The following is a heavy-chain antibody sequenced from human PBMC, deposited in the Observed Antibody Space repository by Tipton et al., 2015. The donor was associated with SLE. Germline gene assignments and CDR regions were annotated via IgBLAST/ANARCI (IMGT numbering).Heavy chain of an antibody. CDR1: GGSISSGSYF. Sequence: LRLSCTLSGGSISSGSYFWTWIRQPAGKGLEWLGRIHTSGGTSYNPSLKGRVTISVDTSKNQFSLKLNSVTAADTAVYYCATMVNYYDSRPDNWFDPWGQGTLVTVSS. D-gene: IGHD3-22*01. V-gene: IGHV4-61*02. CDR2: IHTSGGT. J-gene: IGHJ5*02. CDR3: ATMVNYYDSRPDNWFDP.